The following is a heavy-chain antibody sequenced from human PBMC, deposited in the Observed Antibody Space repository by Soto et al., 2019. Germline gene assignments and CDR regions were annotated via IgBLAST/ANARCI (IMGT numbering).Heavy chain of an antibody. CDR3: ARDFAWAFDY. J-gene: IGHJ4*02. CDR1: GFTFSSYS. V-gene: IGHV3-48*02. Sequence: EVQLVESGGGLVQPGGSLRLSCVASGFTFSSYSMNWVRQAPGKGLEWVSYISSNSRFTHYADSVKGRFTISRDNAKNSLYLQMNSLRDEDTAVYYCARDFAWAFDYWGQGTLLTVSP. D-gene: IGHD1-26*01. CDR2: ISSNSRFT.